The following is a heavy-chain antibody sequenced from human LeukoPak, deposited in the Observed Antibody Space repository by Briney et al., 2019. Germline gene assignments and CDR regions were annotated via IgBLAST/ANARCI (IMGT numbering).Heavy chain of an antibody. CDR1: GGSISSTSYY. J-gene: IGHJ4*02. CDR3: ATTSYYHDSPDY. V-gene: IGHV4-39*01. Sequence: SETLSLTCAVSGGSISSTSYYWGWIRQPPGKGLEWIGSIYYSWDTYYNPSLKSRVTISVDTSKNQFSLKLSSVTAADTAVYYCATTSYYHDSPDYWGQGTLVTVSS. CDR2: IYYSWDT. D-gene: IGHD3-22*01.